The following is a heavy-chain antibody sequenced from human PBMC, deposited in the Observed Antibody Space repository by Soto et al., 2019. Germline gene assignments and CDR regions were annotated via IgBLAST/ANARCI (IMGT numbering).Heavy chain of an antibody. CDR2: ITNSGRST. CDR1: GFTFSNCA. J-gene: IGHJ4*02. Sequence: EVQLLESGGGLVQPGGSLRLSCAASGFTFSNCAMTWVRQAPGKGLEWVSTITNSGRSTYYADSVKGRFTSSRDNSKNTLYLQMNSLRADDTAVYYCAKRGAYNSGWVGDIDYWGQVTLVTVSS. V-gene: IGHV3-23*01. D-gene: IGHD6-19*01. CDR3: AKRGAYNSGWVGDIDY.